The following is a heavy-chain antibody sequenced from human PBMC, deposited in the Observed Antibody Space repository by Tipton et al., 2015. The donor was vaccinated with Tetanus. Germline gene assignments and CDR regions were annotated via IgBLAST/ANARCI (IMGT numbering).Heavy chain of an antibody. D-gene: IGHD3-22*01. CDR2: IHSGGDT. V-gene: IGHV3-53*01. CDR1: GFNVRSNF. J-gene: IGHJ4*02. CDR3: ARDPTYYYNIGGYFD. Sequence: GSLRLSCVATGFNVRSNFINWVRQAPGKGPEWVSAIHSGGDTFYADSVKGRFTISRDISKNTVYLEMNSLTAGDTAMYYCARDPTYYYNIGGYFDWGQGTLVTVPS.